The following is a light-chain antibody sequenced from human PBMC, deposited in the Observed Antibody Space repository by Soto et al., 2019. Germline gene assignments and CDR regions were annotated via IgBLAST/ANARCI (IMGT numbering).Light chain of an antibody. CDR1: QSIGNY. J-gene: IGKJ3*01. V-gene: IGKV3-11*01. Sequence: EVVLTQSPATLSLSPGEGATLSCRASQSIGNYLAWYQQKPGQAPRLLIYATSNRATGIPARFSGSGSGTDFTLTISSVEGERVAVYYYQQGGSGSFTVGPGTKVDSK. CDR3: QQGGSGSFT. CDR2: ATS.